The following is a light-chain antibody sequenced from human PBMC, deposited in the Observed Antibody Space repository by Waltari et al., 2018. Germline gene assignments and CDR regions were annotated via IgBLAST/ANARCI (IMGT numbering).Light chain of an antibody. CDR2: KVN. CDR1: SSDVGFYDF. J-gene: IGLJ3*02. CDR3: SSYTRRSYWV. V-gene: IGLV2-14*01. Sequence: QSALTQPASVSGSPGQSITISCTGTSSDVGFYDFVSWFQQPPGKAPQVMIYKVNNRPSGVSNRFSGSKSANTASLTISGLQAEDEADYYCSSYTRRSYWVFGGGTQLTVL.